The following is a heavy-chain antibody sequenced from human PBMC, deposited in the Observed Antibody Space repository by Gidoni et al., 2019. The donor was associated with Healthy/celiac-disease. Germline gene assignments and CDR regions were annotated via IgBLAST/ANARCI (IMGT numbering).Heavy chain of an antibody. CDR2: FDPEDGET. J-gene: IGHJ4*02. CDR3: ATLAAADGGFDY. Sequence: QVQLVQSGAEVKKPGSSVQVSCKVSGYTLTDFSMHWVRQAPGKGLEWMGGFDPEDGETIYAQKFQGRVTMTEETSTDTAYMELSSLRSEDTAVYYCATLAAADGGFDYWGQGTLVTVSS. D-gene: IGHD6-13*01. CDR1: GYTLTDFS. V-gene: IGHV1-24*01.